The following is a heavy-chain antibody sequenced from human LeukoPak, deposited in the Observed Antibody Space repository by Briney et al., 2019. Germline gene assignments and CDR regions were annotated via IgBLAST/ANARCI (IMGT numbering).Heavy chain of an antibody. CDR2: ISGSGGST. CDR1: GFTFSSYA. V-gene: IGHV3-23*01. CDR3: AKDANWNDVGGVFDY. J-gene: IGHJ4*02. Sequence: GGSLRLSCAASGFTFSSYAMSWVRQAPGKGLEWVSAISGSGGSTYYADSVKGRFTISRDNSKNTLYLQMNSLRAEDMAVYYCAKDANWNDVGGVFDYWGQGTLVTVSS. D-gene: IGHD1-20*01.